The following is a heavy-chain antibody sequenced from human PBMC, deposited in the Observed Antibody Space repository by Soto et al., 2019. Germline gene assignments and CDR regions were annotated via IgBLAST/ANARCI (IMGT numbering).Heavy chain of an antibody. D-gene: IGHD6-19*01. J-gene: IGHJ4*02. CDR2: ISYDGSNK. V-gene: IGHV3-30-3*01. Sequence: ESGGGVVQPGRSLRLSCAASGFTFSSYAMHWVRQAPGKGLEWVAVISYDGSNKYYADSVKGRFTISRDNSKNTLYLQMNSLRAEDTAVYYCARSETGGSGWYEGNDYWGQGTLVTVSS. CDR1: GFTFSSYA. CDR3: ARSETGGSGWYEGNDY.